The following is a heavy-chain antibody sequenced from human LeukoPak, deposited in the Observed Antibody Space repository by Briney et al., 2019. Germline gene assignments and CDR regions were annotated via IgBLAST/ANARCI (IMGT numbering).Heavy chain of an antibody. V-gene: IGHV1-69*06. CDR1: GGTFSSYA. J-gene: IGHJ4*02. CDR2: IIPIFGTA. CDR3: ARDWGTRGYSYGYFDY. Sequence: PWASVKVSCKASGGTFSSYAISWVRQAPGQGLEWMGGIIPIFGTANYAQKFQGRVTITADKSTSTAYMELSSLRSEDTAVYYCARDWGTRGYSYGYFDYWGQGTLVTVSS. D-gene: IGHD5-18*01.